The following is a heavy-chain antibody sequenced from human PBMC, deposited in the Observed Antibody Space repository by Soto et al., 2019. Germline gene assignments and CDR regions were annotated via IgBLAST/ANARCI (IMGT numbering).Heavy chain of an antibody. CDR2: MNPNSGNT. D-gene: IGHD3-10*02. CDR3: ARLFGNNYYYYYMDV. CDR1: GYTFTSYD. Sequence: ASVKVSCKASGYTFTSYDINWVRQATGQGLEWMGWMNPNSGNTGYAQKFQGRVTMTRNTSISTAYMELSSLRSEDTAVYYCARLFGNNYYYYYMDVWGKGTTVTVSS. J-gene: IGHJ6*03. V-gene: IGHV1-8*01.